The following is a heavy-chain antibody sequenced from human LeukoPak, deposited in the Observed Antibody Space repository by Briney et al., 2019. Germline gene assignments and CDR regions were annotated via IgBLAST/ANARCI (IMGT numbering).Heavy chain of an antibody. CDR3: ARDRGTWNDDGFDY. CDR2: IYISGST. Sequence: SETLSLTCTVSGGSIRSYYWSWVRQPAGKGLEWIGRIYISGSTNYNPSLKGRVTMSVDTSKNQFSLKLSSVTAADTAVYYCARDRGTWNDDGFDYWGQGTLVTVSS. CDR1: GGSIRSYY. D-gene: IGHD1-1*01. V-gene: IGHV4-4*07. J-gene: IGHJ4*02.